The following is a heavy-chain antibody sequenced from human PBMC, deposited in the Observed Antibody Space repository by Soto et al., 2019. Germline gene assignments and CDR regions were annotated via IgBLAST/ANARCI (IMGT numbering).Heavy chain of an antibody. D-gene: IGHD2-2*01. CDR1: GFTFSSYA. CDR2: ISGSGGST. V-gene: IGHV3-23*01. Sequence: GGSLRLSCVASGFTFSSYAVSWVRQAPGKGLEWVSTISGSGGSTYYADSVKGRFTISRDNSKNTVFLQVNSLTAGDTAIYYCAKSGHIVLVPADKNWLGSWGQGTLVTVSS. J-gene: IGHJ5*01. CDR3: AKSGHIVLVPADKNWLGS.